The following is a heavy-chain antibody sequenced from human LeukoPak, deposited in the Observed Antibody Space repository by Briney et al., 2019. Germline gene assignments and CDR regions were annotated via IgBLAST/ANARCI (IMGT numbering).Heavy chain of an antibody. J-gene: IGHJ4*02. CDR2: IYHGGTT. V-gene: IGHV4-59*08. D-gene: IGHD2-15*01. Sequence: SQTLSLTCSVSTGSISTYYWSWIRQSPGNGLEWIGYIYHGGTTSYNPSLKTPVTISVDPPKNQFSLRLTSLTAAGTALYYCARHGGSLDYFDSWGAGSLVIVSS. CDR1: TGSISTYY. CDR3: ARHGGSLDYFDS.